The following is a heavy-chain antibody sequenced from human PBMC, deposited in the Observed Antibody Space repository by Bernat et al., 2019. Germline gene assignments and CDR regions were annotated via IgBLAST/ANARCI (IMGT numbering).Heavy chain of an antibody. V-gene: IGHV3-15*07. CDR2: IKRKTDGGTT. CDR1: GFTFSNAW. J-gene: IGHJ4*02. D-gene: IGHD4-17*01. CDR3: TTDLILSRGDYGFRDY. Sequence: EVQLVESGGGLVKPGGSLRLSCAASGFTFSNAWMNWVRQAPGKGLVWVGRIKRKTDGGTTDYAAPVKGRCTISRDDSKNPLYLQMNSLKTEDTAVYYCTTDLILSRGDYGFRDYRGQGTLVTVSS.